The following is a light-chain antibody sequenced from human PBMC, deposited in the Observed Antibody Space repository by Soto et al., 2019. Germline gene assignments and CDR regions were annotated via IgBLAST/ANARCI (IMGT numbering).Light chain of an antibody. Sequence: EIVLTQSPGTLSLSPGETATFSCRASQSVSSGYLDWSQQKFGQAPRLLIHGSSSRSSGVPDRFSGRGSGTDFTLTISRLEPEDFAVYYCQQYARSPATFGQGTKVEIK. CDR3: QQYARSPAT. V-gene: IGKV3-20*01. J-gene: IGKJ2*01. CDR2: GSS. CDR1: QSVSSGY.